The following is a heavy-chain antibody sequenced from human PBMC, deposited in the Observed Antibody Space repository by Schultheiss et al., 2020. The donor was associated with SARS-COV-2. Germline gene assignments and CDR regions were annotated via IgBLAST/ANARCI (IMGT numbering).Heavy chain of an antibody. Sequence: ASVKVSCKASGGTFSSYAISWVRQAPGQGLEWMGWINPNSGGTNYAQKFQGRVTMTRDTSISTAYMELSRLRSDDTAVYYCARRGVLEWLFSVDYWGQGTLVTVSS. V-gene: IGHV1-2*02. CDR2: INPNSGGT. D-gene: IGHD3-3*01. CDR3: ARRGVLEWLFSVDY. CDR1: GGTFSSYA. J-gene: IGHJ4*02.